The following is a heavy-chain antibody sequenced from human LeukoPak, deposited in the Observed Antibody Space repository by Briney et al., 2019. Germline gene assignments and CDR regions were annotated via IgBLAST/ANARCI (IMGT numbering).Heavy chain of an antibody. Sequence: SGGSLRLSCAASGFTVSSNYMSWVRQAPGKGLEWVSVIYSGGSTYYADSVKGRFTISRDNSKNTLYLQMNSLRAEDTAVYYCASGVSSWYPYYFDYWGQGTLVTVSS. D-gene: IGHD6-13*01. CDR1: GFTVSSNY. CDR3: ASGVSSWYPYYFDY. CDR2: IYSGGST. J-gene: IGHJ4*02. V-gene: IGHV3-66*01.